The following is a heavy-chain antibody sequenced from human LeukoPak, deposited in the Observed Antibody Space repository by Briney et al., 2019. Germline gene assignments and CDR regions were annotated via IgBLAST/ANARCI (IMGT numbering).Heavy chain of an antibody. J-gene: IGHJ4*02. CDR3: AKDRDGYNPSNFDY. CDR2: ISGSGGST. Sequence: GGSLRLSCAASGFIFSSYAMSWVRQAPGKGLEWEWVSGISGSGGSTNYADSVKGRFTISRDNSKNTLYLQMDSLRAEDTAVYYCAKDRDGYNPSNFDYWGQGTLVTFSS. CDR1: GFIFSSYA. V-gene: IGHV3-23*01. D-gene: IGHD5-24*01.